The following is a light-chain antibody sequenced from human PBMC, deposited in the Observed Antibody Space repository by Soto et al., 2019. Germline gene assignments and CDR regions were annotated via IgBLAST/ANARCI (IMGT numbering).Light chain of an antibody. V-gene: IGLV3-1*01. CDR3: QAWDSDTFYV. J-gene: IGLJ1*01. CDR1: KLGDKN. CDR2: QDT. Sequence: SYELTQSPSASVSPGQTATITCSGDKLGDKNVCWYQQKSGQSPVLVIYQDTKRPSGIPERFSGSNSGNTATLTISGTQAMDEADYYCQAWDSDTFYVFGTGTKVTVL.